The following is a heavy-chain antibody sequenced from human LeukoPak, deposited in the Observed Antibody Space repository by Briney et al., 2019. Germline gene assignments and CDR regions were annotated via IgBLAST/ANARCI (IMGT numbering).Heavy chain of an antibody. J-gene: IGHJ4*02. CDR2: IDKTSSNI. Sequence: PGGSLRLSCSVSGFTFTDYSMNWVRQAPGKGLEWVSYIDKTSSNIYYADSVKGRFIISRDNAKNSLYLQMNSLRDEDSALYYCAREAYWGGSATGFASWGQGTLVIVSS. V-gene: IGHV3-48*02. CDR1: GFTFTDYS. D-gene: IGHD7-27*01. CDR3: AREAYWGGSATGFAS.